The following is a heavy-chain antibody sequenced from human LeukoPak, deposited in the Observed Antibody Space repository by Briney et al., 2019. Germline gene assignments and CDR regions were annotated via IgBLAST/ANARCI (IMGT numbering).Heavy chain of an antibody. CDR1: GGSISRSNW. V-gene: IGHV4-4*02. CDR3: ARVLGIQGYAFDI. D-gene: IGHD7-27*01. CDR2: IDHSGSI. Sequence: SETLSLTCAVSGGSISRSNWWTWVRQPPGKGLEWIGEIDHSGSINYNPSLKSRVTISVDKSKNQFSLKLSSVTAADTAVYYCARVLGIQGYAFDIWGQGTMVTVSS. J-gene: IGHJ3*02.